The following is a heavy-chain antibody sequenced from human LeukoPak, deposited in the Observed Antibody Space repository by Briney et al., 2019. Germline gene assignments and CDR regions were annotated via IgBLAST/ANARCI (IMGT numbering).Heavy chain of an antibody. CDR1: GYTFAIYG. Sequence: GASVKVSCKASGYTFAIYGISWVRQAPGQGLEWMAWISPYDGDTNYAQNFEGRVTMTTETSTSTAYMDLRSLRSDDTAIYYCARDYCTRGGDCYKEDLFDPWGQGTLVTVSS. D-gene: IGHD2-21*02. CDR2: ISPYDGDT. J-gene: IGHJ5*02. V-gene: IGHV1-18*01. CDR3: ARDYCTRGGDCYKEDLFDP.